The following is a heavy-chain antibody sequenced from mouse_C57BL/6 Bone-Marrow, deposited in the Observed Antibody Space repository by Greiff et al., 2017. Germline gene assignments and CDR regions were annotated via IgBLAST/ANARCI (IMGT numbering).Heavy chain of an antibody. D-gene: IGHD2-5*01. V-gene: IGHV5S21*01. J-gene: IGHJ2*01. Sequence: EVQVVESGEGLVKPGGSLKLSCAASGFTFSSYAMSWVRQTPEKRLEWVAYISSGGDYIYYADTVKGRFTISRDNARNTLYLQMSHLKSEDTAMYYCARDRRAYYSNWNYFDYWGQGTTLTVSS. CDR2: ISSGGDYI. CDR3: ARDRRAYYSNWNYFDY. CDR1: GFTFSSYA.